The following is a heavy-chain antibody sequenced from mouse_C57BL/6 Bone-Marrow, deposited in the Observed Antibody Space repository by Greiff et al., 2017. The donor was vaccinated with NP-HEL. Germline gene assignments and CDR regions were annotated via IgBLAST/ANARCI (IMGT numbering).Heavy chain of an antibody. J-gene: IGHJ4*01. CDR3: AKKREIKGIMDY. Sequence: VQGVESGPGLVQPSQSLSITCTVSGFSLTSYGVHWVRQSPGKGLEWLGVICRGGSTDYNAAFMSRLSITKDNSKIQVFFKMNSLQADDTAIYYCAKKREIKGIMDYWGQGTSVTVSS. V-gene: IGHV2-5*01. CDR2: ICRGGST. D-gene: IGHD2-4*01. CDR1: GFSLTSYG.